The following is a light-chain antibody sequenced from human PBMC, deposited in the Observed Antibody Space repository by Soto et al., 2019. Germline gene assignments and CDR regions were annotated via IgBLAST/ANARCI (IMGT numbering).Light chain of an antibody. CDR2: DVS. V-gene: IGLV2-14*01. CDR3: SSYTSSTPYV. Sequence: QSVLAQPASVSGSPGQWITISCPGTSSDVGGYNYVSWYQQHPGKAPKLMIYDVSNRPSGVSNRFSGSKSGNTASLTISGLQAEDGADYYCSSYTSSTPYVFGTGTKVTVL. CDR1: SSDVGGYNY. J-gene: IGLJ1*01.